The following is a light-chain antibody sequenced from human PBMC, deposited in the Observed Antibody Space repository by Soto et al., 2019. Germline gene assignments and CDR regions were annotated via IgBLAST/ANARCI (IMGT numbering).Light chain of an antibody. V-gene: IGKV4-1*01. CDR3: QQYYSTPYT. J-gene: IGKJ2*01. CDR1: QSVLYSSNNKNY. CDR2: WAS. Sequence: DIVMTQSPDSLAVSLGERATINCKSSQSVLYSSNNKNYLAWYQQKPGQPPKLLIYWASTRESGVPDRFSGSGSRTDCNLNISSLQAEDVAIYYCQQYYSTPYTFGQRTKLEIK.